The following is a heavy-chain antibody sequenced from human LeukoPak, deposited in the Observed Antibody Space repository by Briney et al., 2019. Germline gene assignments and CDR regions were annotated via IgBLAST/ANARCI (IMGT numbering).Heavy chain of an antibody. CDR2: IHESGDT. J-gene: IGHJ4*02. Sequence: SETLSLTCTVSGYSISRGYYWAWIRQTPGKGLEWIGSIHESGDTNYNPSLMSRVTISVDTSKNQFSLRVTSVTAADTAVYYCARGEIGDFDSWGQGTLVTVSA. D-gene: IGHD1-26*01. CDR1: GYSISRGYY. CDR3: ARGEIGDFDS. V-gene: IGHV4-38-2*02.